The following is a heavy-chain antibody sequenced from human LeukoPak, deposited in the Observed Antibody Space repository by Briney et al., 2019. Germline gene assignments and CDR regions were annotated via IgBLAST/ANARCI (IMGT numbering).Heavy chain of an antibody. D-gene: IGHD3-9*01. Sequence: GGSLRLSCAASGFTFSSYAMSWVRQAPGKGLERVSSISSSSSYIYYADSVKGRFTISRDNAKNSLYLQMNSLRAEDTAVYYCARDRYDIGGAFDIWGQGTMVTVSS. CDR3: ARDRYDIGGAFDI. CDR2: ISSSSSYI. V-gene: IGHV3-21*01. CDR1: GFTFSSYA. J-gene: IGHJ3*02.